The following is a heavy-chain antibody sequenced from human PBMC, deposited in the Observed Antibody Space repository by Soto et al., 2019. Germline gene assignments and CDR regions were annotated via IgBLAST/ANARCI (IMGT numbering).Heavy chain of an antibody. Sequence: SVKVSCKAPGGTFSTYAICWVRQAPGQGFEWMGGIIPMFGTANYAQRFQDRVTITADESTNTVYMELSSLRSEDTAVYFCASGIQLWLRRINNGYSGWGQGTLVTVSS. V-gene: IGHV1-69*13. CDR2: IIPMFGTA. CDR3: ASGIQLWLRRINNGYSG. D-gene: IGHD5-18*01. CDR1: GGTFSTYA. J-gene: IGHJ4*02.